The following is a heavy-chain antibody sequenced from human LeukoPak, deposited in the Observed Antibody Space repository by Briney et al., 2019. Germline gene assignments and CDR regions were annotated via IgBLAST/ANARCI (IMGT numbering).Heavy chain of an antibody. CDR3: ACGYYDILTGLHDY. Sequence: GESLKIPCRGSGYSFTSYWFGWVRQTPGKGLEGRGDIYPGDSDTRYSPSFQGQVTISGDKSNRTAYLQWSSLKASDSAMYYCACGYYDILTGLHDYWGQGTLVTVSS. J-gene: IGHJ4*02. CDR1: GYSFTSYW. V-gene: IGHV5-51*01. CDR2: IYPGDSDT. D-gene: IGHD3-9*01.